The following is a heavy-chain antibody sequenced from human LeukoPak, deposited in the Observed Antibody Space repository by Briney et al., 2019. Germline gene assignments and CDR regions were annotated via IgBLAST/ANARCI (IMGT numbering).Heavy chain of an antibody. J-gene: IGHJ5*02. Sequence: GGSLRLSCTASGFTLSTSWMSWVRQAPGRGLEWVASIKQDGSQKYYVDSVKGRFTISRDNVQNSLYLQMNSLRAEDTAVYYCARDDANYGDYALWFDPWGQGTLVTVSS. CDR3: ARDDANYGDYALWFDP. CDR1: GFTLSTSW. D-gene: IGHD4-17*01. CDR2: IKQDGSQK. V-gene: IGHV3-7*01.